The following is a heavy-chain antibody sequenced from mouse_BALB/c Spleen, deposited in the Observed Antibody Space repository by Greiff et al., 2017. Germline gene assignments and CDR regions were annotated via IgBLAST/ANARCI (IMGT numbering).Heavy chain of an antibody. J-gene: IGHJ3*01. CDR2: IYPGSGNT. CDR3: ARKEGAWFAY. CDR1: GYTFTDYY. Sequence: VQLQESGAELARPGASVKLSCKASGYTFTDYYINWVKQRTGQGLEWIGEIYPGSGNTYYNEKFKGKATLTADKSSSTAYMQLSSLTSEDSAVYFCARKEGAWFAYWGQGTLVTVSA. V-gene: IGHV1-77*01.